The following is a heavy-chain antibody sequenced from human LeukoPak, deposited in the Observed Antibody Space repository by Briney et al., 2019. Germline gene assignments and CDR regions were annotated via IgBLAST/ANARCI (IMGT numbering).Heavy chain of an antibody. Sequence: SETLSLTCTASGRSISSYYWSWIRQPPGKGLEWIGYIYYSGSTNYNPSLKSRVTISVDTSKNQFSLKLSSVTAADTAVYYCARVVWYSSPAGFDPWGQGTLVTVSS. J-gene: IGHJ5*02. CDR2: IYYSGST. D-gene: IGHD6-13*01. V-gene: IGHV4-59*01. CDR1: GRSISSYY. CDR3: ARVVWYSSPAGFDP.